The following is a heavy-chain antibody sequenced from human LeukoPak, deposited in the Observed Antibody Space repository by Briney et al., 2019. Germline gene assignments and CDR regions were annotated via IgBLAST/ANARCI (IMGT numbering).Heavy chain of an antibody. CDR2: VHLNGAT. J-gene: IGHJ4*02. D-gene: IGHD1-26*01. CDR3: TRQSGAFSPFGF. CDR1: GGSITTTNW. Sequence: SGTLSLTCAVSGGSITTTNWWSWVRQPPGKGLEWIGEVHLNGATNYNPSLESRFSMSIDKSNNHLSLEVTSVTAADTAMYYCTRQSGAFSPFGFWGQGTLVTVSS. V-gene: IGHV4-4*02.